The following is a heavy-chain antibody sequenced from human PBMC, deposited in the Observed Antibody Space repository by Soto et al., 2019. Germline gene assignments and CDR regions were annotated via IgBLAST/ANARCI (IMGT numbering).Heavy chain of an antibody. V-gene: IGHV3-30*18. Sequence: PGGSLRLSCGASGFSFSSYGMHWVRQSPGKGLEWVAVISYDGSHKYYADPVKGRFTISRDNSKNTLYVQMNSLRPEDTAMYYFAKDHSNIGEYYYGMDVWGQGTTVTVSS. CDR2: ISYDGSHK. D-gene: IGHD3-10*01. CDR1: GFSFSSYG. CDR3: AKDHSNIGEYYYGMDV. J-gene: IGHJ6*02.